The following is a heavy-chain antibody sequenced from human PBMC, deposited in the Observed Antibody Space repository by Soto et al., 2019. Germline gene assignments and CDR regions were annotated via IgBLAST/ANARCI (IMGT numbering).Heavy chain of an antibody. CDR2: IDYSGSN. D-gene: IGHD2-15*01. CDR1: GGSISSGGYS. J-gene: IGHJ4*02. Sequence: SVTLSRPCPLSGGSISSGGYSWSWVRQHPGKGLEWIGHIDYSGSNDYSPSHKSRITISVDTSKNQFSLKLSSVTAADPAVDYCASAAGYYGGQGTLVTCS. V-gene: IGHV4-31*02. CDR3: ASAAGYY.